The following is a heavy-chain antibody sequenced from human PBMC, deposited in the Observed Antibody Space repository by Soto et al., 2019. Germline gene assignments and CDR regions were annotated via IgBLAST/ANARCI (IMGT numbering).Heavy chain of an antibody. CDR2: FDPEDGET. CDR1: GYTLTELS. J-gene: IGHJ3*02. D-gene: IGHD3-22*01. V-gene: IGHV1-24*01. CDR3: ATSLLKGSSGYYNDAFDI. Sequence: ASVKGSCKVSGYTLTELSMHWVRQAPGKGLEWMGGFDPEDGETIYAQKFQGRVTMTEDTSTDTAYMELSSLRSEDTAVYYCATSLLKGSSGYYNDAFDIWGQGPMFTVS.